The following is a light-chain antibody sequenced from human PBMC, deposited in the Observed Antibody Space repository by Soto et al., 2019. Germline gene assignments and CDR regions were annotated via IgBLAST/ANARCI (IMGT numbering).Light chain of an antibody. V-gene: IGLV1-44*01. Sequence: QSVLTQPPSVSGTPGQRVTISCSGSSSNIGSNTVNWYQQLPGTAPKLLIYSSNQRPSGVPDRFSGSKSGTSASLAISGLQSEDEADYFCATGDDSLNGPVFGGGTKVTV. J-gene: IGLJ3*02. CDR3: ATGDDSLNGPV. CDR1: SSNIGSNT. CDR2: SSN.